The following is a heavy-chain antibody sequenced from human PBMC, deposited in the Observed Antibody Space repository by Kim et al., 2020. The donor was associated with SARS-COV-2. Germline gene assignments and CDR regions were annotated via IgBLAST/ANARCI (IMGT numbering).Heavy chain of an antibody. CDR3: ARGTRYDYVWGSYYYYGMDV. Sequence: GGSLRLSCAASGFTFSSYGMHWVRQAPGKGLEWVAVIWYDGSNKYYADSVKGRFTISRDNSKNTLYLQMNSLRAEDTAVYYCARGTRYDYVWGSYYYYGMDVWGQGTTVTVSS. J-gene: IGHJ6*02. D-gene: IGHD3-16*01. CDR1: GFTFSSYG. V-gene: IGHV3-33*01. CDR2: IWYDGSNK.